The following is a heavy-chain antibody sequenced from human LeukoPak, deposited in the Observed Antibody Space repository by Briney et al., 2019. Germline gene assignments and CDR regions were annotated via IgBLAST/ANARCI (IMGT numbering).Heavy chain of an antibody. D-gene: IGHD3-10*01. J-gene: IGHJ5*02. Sequence: SVKVSCKASGGTFSSYAISWVRQAPGQGLEWMGGIIPIFGTANYAQKFQGRVTITADESTSTAYMELSSLRSEDTAVYYCARDPNLPGDWFDPWGQGTLVTVSS. CDR2: IIPIFGTA. V-gene: IGHV1-69*01. CDR3: ARDPNLPGDWFDP. CDR1: GGTFSSYA.